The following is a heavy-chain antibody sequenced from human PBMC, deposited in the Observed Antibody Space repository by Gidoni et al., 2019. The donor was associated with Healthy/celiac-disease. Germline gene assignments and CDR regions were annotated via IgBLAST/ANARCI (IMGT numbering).Heavy chain of an antibody. D-gene: IGHD3-10*01. Sequence: QVQLVQSGAAVKQPGSSVKVSCKASGGTFCSYAISWVRQAAGQGLEWMGRIIPILGIENYAQKFQGRVTMTADKSKSTAYMELRSLRSEDTAVYYCARAPSMGRGVISDYWGQGTLVTVSS. J-gene: IGHJ4*02. CDR2: IIPILGIE. V-gene: IGHV1-69*04. CDR3: ARAPSMGRGVISDY. CDR1: GGTFCSYA.